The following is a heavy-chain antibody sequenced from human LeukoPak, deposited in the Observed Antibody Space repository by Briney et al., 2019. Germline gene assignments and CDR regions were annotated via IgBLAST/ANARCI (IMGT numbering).Heavy chain of an antibody. CDR3: ASVDYYGSGNYYNDVDY. J-gene: IGHJ4*02. Sequence: GGSLRLSCAASGFTFSSYSMNWVRQAPGKGLEWVSSISSSSSYIYYADSVKGRFTISRDNAKNSLHLQMNSLRAEDTALYYCASVDYYGSGNYYNDVDYWGQGTLVTVSS. CDR2: ISSSSSYI. D-gene: IGHD3-10*01. CDR1: GFTFSSYS. V-gene: IGHV3-21*01.